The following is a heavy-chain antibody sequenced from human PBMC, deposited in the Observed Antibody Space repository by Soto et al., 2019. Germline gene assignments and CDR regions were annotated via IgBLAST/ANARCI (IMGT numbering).Heavy chain of an antibody. CDR1: GGSISSSSYY. D-gene: IGHD4-17*01. CDR3: ARQDTVTTRNFDY. CDR2: IYYSGST. V-gene: IGHV4-39*01. J-gene: IGHJ4*02. Sequence: QLQLQESGPGLVKPSETLSLTCTVSGGSISSSSYYWGWIRQPPGKGLEWIGSIYYSGSTYYNPSLKSRVTISVDTSKNQFSLKLSSVTAAYTAVYYCARQDTVTTRNFDYWGQGTLVTVSS.